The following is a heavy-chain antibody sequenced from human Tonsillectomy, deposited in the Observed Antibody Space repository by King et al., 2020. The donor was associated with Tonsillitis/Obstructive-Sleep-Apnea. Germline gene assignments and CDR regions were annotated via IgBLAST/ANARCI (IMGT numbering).Heavy chain of an antibody. CDR2: IYWDDAK. Sequence: VTLKESGPTLVKPTQTLTLTCTFSGFSLSTSGVGVGWIRQPPGKALEWLALIYWDDAKRYSPSPKTRLTITKDTSRNQVVLTMTNMDLVNTATYYSANRHDYGVDSDAFDIWGQETMVTVSS. D-gene: IGHD4-17*01. V-gene: IGHV2-5*02. CDR1: GFSLSTSGVG. CDR3: ANRHDYGVDSDAFDI. J-gene: IGHJ3*02.